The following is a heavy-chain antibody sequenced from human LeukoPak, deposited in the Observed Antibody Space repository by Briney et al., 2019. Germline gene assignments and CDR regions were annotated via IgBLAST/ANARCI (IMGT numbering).Heavy chain of an antibody. CDR3: AKEDYSSSWYALVY. CDR1: GFTFDDYA. D-gene: IGHD6-13*01. Sequence: PGGSLRLSCAASGFTFDDYAIYWVRQGPGKGLEWVSLISGDGGSIYYADSVKGRFTISRDNSKNSLYLQMNSLRTEDTALYYCAKEDYSSSWYALVYWGQGTLVTVSS. CDR2: ISGDGGSI. J-gene: IGHJ4*02. V-gene: IGHV3-43*02.